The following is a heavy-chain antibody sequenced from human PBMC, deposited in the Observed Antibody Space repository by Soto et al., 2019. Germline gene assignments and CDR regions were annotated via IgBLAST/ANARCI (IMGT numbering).Heavy chain of an antibody. CDR1: GFTFSSYA. V-gene: IGHV3-23*01. Sequence: GGSLRLSCAASGFTFSSYAMSWVRQAPGKGLEWVSAISGSGGSTYYADSVKGRFTISGDNSKNTLYLQMNSLRAEDTAVYYCAKFSAPGVGATDYWGQGTLVTVSS. J-gene: IGHJ4*02. D-gene: IGHD1-26*01. CDR2: ISGSGGST. CDR3: AKFSAPGVGATDY.